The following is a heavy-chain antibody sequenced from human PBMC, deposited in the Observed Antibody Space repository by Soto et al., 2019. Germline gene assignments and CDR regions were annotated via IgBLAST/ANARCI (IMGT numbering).Heavy chain of an antibody. Sequence: QVQLVQSGAEVKKPGASVKVSCKASGYTFTSYGISWVRQAPGQGLEWMGWISAYNGNTNYAQKLQGRVTMTTDTSTSTAYMELRSLRSDDTDVYYFARWGPEMSDYYDISGYYADGKFDYWGQGTPVTVSS. V-gene: IGHV1-18*01. D-gene: IGHD3-22*01. CDR2: ISAYNGNT. CDR1: GYTFTSYG. CDR3: ARWGPEMSDYYDISGYYADGKFDY. J-gene: IGHJ4*02.